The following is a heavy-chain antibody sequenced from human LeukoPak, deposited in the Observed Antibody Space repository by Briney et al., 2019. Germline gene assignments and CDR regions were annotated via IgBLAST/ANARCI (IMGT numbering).Heavy chain of an antibody. CDR1: GLTFSSYA. CDR3: ARDNGDYWFDY. Sequence: QPGGSLRLSCAASGLTFSSYAMSWVRQAPGKGLEWVSGISGNGGGTYYADSVKGRFTISRDNSKNTLYLQMNSLRVGDTAVYYCARDNGDYWFDYWGQGTLVTVSS. CDR2: ISGNGGGT. V-gene: IGHV3-23*01. D-gene: IGHD4-17*01. J-gene: IGHJ4*02.